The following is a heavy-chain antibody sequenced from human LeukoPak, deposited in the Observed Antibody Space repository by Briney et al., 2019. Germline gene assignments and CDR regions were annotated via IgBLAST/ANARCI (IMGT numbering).Heavy chain of an antibody. CDR3: ARGLWYGGFKGGYYFDY. CDR2: ISSSGSTI. CDR1: GFTFSSYE. J-gene: IGHJ4*02. D-gene: IGHD1-26*01. V-gene: IGHV3-48*03. Sequence: GGSLRLSCAASGFTFSSYEMNWVRQAPGKGLEWVSYISSSGSTIYYADSVKGRFTISRDNAKNSLYLQMNSLRAEDTAVYYCARGLWYGGFKGGYYFDYWGQGTLVTVSS.